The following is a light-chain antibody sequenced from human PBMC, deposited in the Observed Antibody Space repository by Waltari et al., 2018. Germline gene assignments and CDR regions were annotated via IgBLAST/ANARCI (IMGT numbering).Light chain of an antibody. J-gene: IGLJ3*02. Sequence: SSELTQDPTVSVALGQTVRITCQGDSLRRYYPSWYQQRPGQAPILVLYGQDSRPSGIPDRLSGSISGNTASLTITGAQAEDEADYYCHSPEPFFTRVFGGGTRLTV. CDR1: SLRRYY. CDR2: GQD. V-gene: IGLV3-19*01. CDR3: HSPEPFFTRV.